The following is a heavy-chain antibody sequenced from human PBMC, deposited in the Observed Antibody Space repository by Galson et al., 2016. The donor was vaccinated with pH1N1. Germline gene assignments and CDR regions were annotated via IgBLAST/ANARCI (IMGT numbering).Heavy chain of an antibody. CDR2: MNQDGNKK. J-gene: IGHJ4*02. D-gene: IGHD1-26*01. Sequence: SLRLSCAASGFTLSSYGMSWVRQAPGKGLEWVANMNQDGNKKYYVDSVKGRFIISRDYSKNSLYLQMNSLRAEDTAMYYCVRAVGRAEAHWGQGTLVTVSS. CDR3: VRAVGRAEAH. CDR1: GFTLSSYG. V-gene: IGHV3-7*01.